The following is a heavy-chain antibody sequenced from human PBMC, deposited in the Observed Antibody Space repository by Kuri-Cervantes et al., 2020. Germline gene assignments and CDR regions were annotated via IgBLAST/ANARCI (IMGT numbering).Heavy chain of an antibody. CDR1: GFTFSSYG. V-gene: IGHV3-30*02. D-gene: IGHD4-17*01. CDR3: ARGTLYGDSHYYYYMDV. J-gene: IGHJ6*03. Sequence: GESLKISCAASGFTFSSYGMHWVRQAPDKGLEWVAFIRYDGSNKYYADSVKGRFTISRDNSKNTLYLQMNSLRAEDTAVYYCARGTLYGDSHYYYYMDVWGKGTTVTVSS. CDR2: IRYDGSNK.